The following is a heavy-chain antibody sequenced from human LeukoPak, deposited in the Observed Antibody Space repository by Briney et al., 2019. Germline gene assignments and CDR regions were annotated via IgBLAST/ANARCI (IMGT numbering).Heavy chain of an antibody. D-gene: IGHD2-2*01. CDR3: ARHGCSSTSCDARYYYYGMDV. J-gene: IGHJ6*02. V-gene: IGHV5-51*01. CDR1: GYSFTSYW. CDR2: IYPGGSDT. Sequence: GESLKISCKGSGYSFTSYWIGWVRQMPGKGLEWMGIIYPGGSDTRYSPSFQGQVTISADKSISTAYLQWSSLKASDTAMYYCARHGCSSTSCDARYYYYGMDVWGQGTTVTVSS.